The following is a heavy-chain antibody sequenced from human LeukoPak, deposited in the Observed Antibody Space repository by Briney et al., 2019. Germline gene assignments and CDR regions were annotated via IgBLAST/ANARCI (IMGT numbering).Heavy chain of an antibody. CDR2: ISWNSGSI. CDR1: GFTFDDYA. D-gene: IGHD3-16*01. J-gene: IGHJ3*02. Sequence: GGSLRLSCAASGFTFDDYAMHWVRQAPGKGLEWVSGISWNSGSIGYADSVKGRFTISRDNAKKSLYLQMNSLRAEDTALYYCAKDRRVGELAAFDIWGQGTMVTVSS. CDR3: AKDRRVGELAAFDI. V-gene: IGHV3-9*01.